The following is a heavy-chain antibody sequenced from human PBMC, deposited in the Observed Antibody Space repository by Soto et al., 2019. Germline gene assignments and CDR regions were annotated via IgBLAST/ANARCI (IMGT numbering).Heavy chain of an antibody. Sequence: PSDTLSLTCAVYGGSFSVYYWSWIRQPPGKGLEWIGEINHSGSTNYNPSLKSRVTISVDTSKNQFSLKLSSVTAADTAVYYCARGLRLVSIAVVYFDYWGQGTLVTVSS. CDR3: ARGLRLVSIAVVYFDY. V-gene: IGHV4-34*01. CDR1: GGSFSVYY. CDR2: INHSGST. D-gene: IGHD6-19*01. J-gene: IGHJ4*02.